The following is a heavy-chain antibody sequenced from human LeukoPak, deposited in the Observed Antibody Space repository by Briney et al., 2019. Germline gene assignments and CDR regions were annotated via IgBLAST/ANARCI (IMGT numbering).Heavy chain of an antibody. V-gene: IGHV4-59*08. CDR2: IYYSGST. CDR1: GGSISSDY. D-gene: IGHD7-27*01. J-gene: IGHJ4*02. Sequence: SETLSLTCTVSGGSISSDYWSWIRQPPGKGLEWIGYIYYSGSTNYNPSLKSRVTISVDTSKNLFSLRLTSVTAADTAVYYCARHSQHSRDLGSARNFDYWGQGTLVTVSS. CDR3: ARHSQHSRDLGSARNFDY.